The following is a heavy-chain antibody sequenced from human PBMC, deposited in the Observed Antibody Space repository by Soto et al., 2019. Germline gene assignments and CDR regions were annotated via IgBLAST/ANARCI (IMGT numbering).Heavy chain of an antibody. J-gene: IGHJ4*02. CDR1: GYTFTGYY. D-gene: IGHD6-13*01. CDR2: INPNSGGT. Sequence: QVQLVQPGAEVKKPGASVKVSCKASGYTFTGYYMHWVRQAPGQGLEWMGWINPNSGGTNYAQKLQGWVTMTRHTSISTAYMELSRLRSDDTSVYYCARGQESSWLFDYWGQGTLVTVSS. CDR3: ARGQESSWLFDY. V-gene: IGHV1-2*04.